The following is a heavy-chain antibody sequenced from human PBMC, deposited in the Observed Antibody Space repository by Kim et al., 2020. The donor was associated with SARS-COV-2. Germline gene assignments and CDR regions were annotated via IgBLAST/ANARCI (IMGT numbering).Heavy chain of an antibody. Sequence: SVKVSSKASGGTFSSYAISWVRQAPGQGLEWMGGIIPIFGTANYAQKFQGRVTLTADESTSTAYMELSSLRSEDTAVYYCARPGIMITFGGVIVKDNYYYYGMDLWGQGTTVTVSS. V-gene: IGHV1-69*13. J-gene: IGHJ6*02. CDR1: GGTFSSYA. D-gene: IGHD3-16*02. CDR2: IIPIFGTA. CDR3: ARPGIMITFGGVIVKDNYYYYGMDL.